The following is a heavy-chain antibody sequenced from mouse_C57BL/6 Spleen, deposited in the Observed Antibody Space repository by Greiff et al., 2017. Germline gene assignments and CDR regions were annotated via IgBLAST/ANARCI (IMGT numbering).Heavy chain of an antibody. CDR2: IYPGSGNT. Sequence: VQLVESGAELVRPGASVKLSCKASGYTFTDYYINWVKQRPGQGLEWIARIYPGSGNTYYNEKFKGKATLTAEKSSSTAYMQLSSLTSEDSAAYFCARKEYGNYFDYWGQGTTLTVSS. CDR3: ARKEYGNYFDY. V-gene: IGHV1-76*01. J-gene: IGHJ2*01. CDR1: GYTFTDYY. D-gene: IGHD2-1*01.